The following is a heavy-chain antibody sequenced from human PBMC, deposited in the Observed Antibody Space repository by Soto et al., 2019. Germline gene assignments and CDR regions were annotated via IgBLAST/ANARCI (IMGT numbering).Heavy chain of an antibody. Sequence: SETLSLTCTVSGYSISSGYYWGWIRQPPGKGLEWIGSIYHSGSTYYNPSLKSRVTISVDTSKNQFSLKLSSVTAADTAVYYCARIGRDGYNFDYWGQGTLVTVSS. J-gene: IGHJ4*02. CDR1: GYSISSGYY. V-gene: IGHV4-38-2*02. CDR3: ARIGRDGYNFDY. CDR2: IYHSGST. D-gene: IGHD5-12*01.